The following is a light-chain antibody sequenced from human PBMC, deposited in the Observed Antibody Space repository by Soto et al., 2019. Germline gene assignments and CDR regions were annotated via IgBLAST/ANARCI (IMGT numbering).Light chain of an antibody. V-gene: IGKV1-12*01. CDR1: QGVSNW. CDR3: QQANSFPYT. Sequence: DIQMTQSPSSVSASVGDRVTITCRASQGVSNWLAWYQQKTGKAPKLLIYAASTLRSGVPSRFRGSGSGTDFTFTISSLQPEDFATYYCQQANSFPYTFGQGTKLEIK. CDR2: AAS. J-gene: IGKJ2*01.